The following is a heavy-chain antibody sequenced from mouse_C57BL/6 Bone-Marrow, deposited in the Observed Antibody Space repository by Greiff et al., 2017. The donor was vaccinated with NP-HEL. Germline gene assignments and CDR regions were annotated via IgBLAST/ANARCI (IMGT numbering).Heavy chain of an antibody. D-gene: IGHD1-1*01. CDR2: IRSKSNNYAT. J-gene: IGHJ1*03. CDR1: GFSFNTYA. CDR3: VRLGDYYGSSYGYFDV. Sequence: EVKLVESGGGLVQPKGSLKLSCAASGFSFNTYAMNWVRQAPGKGLEWVARIRSKSNNYATYYADSVKDRFTISRDDSESMLYLQMNNLKTEDTAMYYCVRLGDYYGSSYGYFDVWGTGTTVTVSS. V-gene: IGHV10-1*01.